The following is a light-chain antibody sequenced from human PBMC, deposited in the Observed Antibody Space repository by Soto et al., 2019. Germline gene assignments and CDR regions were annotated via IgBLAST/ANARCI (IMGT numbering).Light chain of an antibody. CDR1: SSDVGGYNY. Sequence: QSALTQPASVSGSPGQSITISCTGTSSDVGGYNYVSWYQHLPVKAPKLVIFEVSNRPSGISNRFSGSKSDNTASLTISGLQAEDEADYYCSSYRTNSTWVFGGGTKVTV. CDR2: EVS. V-gene: IGLV2-14*01. J-gene: IGLJ3*02. CDR3: SSYRTNSTWV.